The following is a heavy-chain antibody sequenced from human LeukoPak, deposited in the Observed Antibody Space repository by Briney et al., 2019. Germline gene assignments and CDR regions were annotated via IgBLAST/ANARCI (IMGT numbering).Heavy chain of an antibody. CDR3: AGVVANRYYFDY. CDR1: GGSISSSSYY. V-gene: IGHV4-39*07. Sequence: SETLSLTRTVSGGSISSSSYYWGWIRQPPGKGLEWIGSIYYSGSTYYNPSLKSRVTISVDTSKNQFSLKLSSVTAADTAVYYCAGVVANRYYFDYWGQGTLVTVSS. J-gene: IGHJ4*02. D-gene: IGHD2-15*01. CDR2: IYYSGST.